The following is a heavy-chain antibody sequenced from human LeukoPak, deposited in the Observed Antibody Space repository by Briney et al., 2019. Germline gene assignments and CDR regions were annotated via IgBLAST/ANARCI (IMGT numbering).Heavy chain of an antibody. CDR3: ARWEVRLNAFEM. J-gene: IGHJ3*02. Sequence: PSETLSLTCTVSGASVSNYYWNWIRQPPWKGLEWIGYTQHSGNTLYNPSLKSRVTTSVDTSKNQFSLSLSSVTAADTAVYYCARWEVRLNAFEMWGQGTMVTVSS. CDR1: GASVSNYY. D-gene: IGHD3-10*01. CDR2: TQHSGNT. V-gene: IGHV4-59*02.